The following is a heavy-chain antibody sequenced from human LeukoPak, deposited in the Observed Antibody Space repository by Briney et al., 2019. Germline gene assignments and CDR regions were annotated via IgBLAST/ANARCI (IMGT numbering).Heavy chain of an antibody. CDR1: GFTFSSYA. CDR2: ISSNGGST. J-gene: IGHJ4*02. D-gene: IGHD1-26*01. Sequence: GGSLRLSCAASGFTFSSYAMHWVRQAPGKGLEYVSAISSNGGSTYYTNSVKGRFTISRDNSKNTLYLQMGSLRAEDMAVYYCARDRGELLGGEIDYWGQGTLVTVSS. CDR3: ARDRGELLGGEIDY. V-gene: IGHV3-64*01.